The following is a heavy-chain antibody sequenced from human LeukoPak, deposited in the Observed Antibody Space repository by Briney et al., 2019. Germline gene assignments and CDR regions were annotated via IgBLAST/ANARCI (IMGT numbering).Heavy chain of an antibody. Sequence: GASVKVSSKASGGTFSSYAISWVRQAPGQGLEWMGRIIPILGIANYAQKFQGRVTITADKSTSTAYMELSSLRSEDTAVYYCASSLGVGSEPYFDCWGQGTLVTVSS. J-gene: IGHJ4*02. V-gene: IGHV1-69*04. CDR3: ASSLGVGSEPYFDC. CDR1: GGTFSSYA. D-gene: IGHD2-15*01. CDR2: IIPILGIA.